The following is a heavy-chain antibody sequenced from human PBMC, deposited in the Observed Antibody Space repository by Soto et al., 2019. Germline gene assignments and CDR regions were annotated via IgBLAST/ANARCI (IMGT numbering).Heavy chain of an antibody. V-gene: IGHV3-23*01. D-gene: IGHD3-22*01. CDR3: AKGYYYDSPGYKRFDY. J-gene: IGHJ4*02. CDR1: GFTFSSYA. Sequence: PGGSLRLSCAASGFTFSSYAMSWVRQAPGKGLEWVSAISGSGVSTHYADSVKGRFTISRDNSKNTLYLQMNSPRADDTAVYYCAKGYYYDSPGYKRFDYWGQGTLVTVSS. CDR2: ISGSGVST.